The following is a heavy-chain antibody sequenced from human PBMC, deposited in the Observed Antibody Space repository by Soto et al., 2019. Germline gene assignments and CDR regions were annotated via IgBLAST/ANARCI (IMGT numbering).Heavy chain of an antibody. Sequence: QVQLVESGGGLVRPGESLRLSCTASGFALVDYMSWIRQAPGRGLEWVSYIDGSGTATYYTDSVKVRFTVSMDHAENSLYLQMDSLTAEDTAVYYCARDYRNKGFDHGGLGTLVTVSS. CDR3: ARDYRNKGFDH. J-gene: IGHJ4*02. CDR2: IDGSGTAT. V-gene: IGHV3-11*01. CDR1: GFALVDY. D-gene: IGHD4-4*01.